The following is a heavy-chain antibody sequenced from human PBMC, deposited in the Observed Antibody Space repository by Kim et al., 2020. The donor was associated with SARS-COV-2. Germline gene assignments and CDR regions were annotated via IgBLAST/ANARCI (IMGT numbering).Heavy chain of an antibody. CDR2: IYYSGST. V-gene: IGHV4-39*01. Sequence: SETLSLTCTVSGGSISSSSYYWGWIRQPPGKGLEWIGSIYYSGSTYYNPSLKSRVTISVDTSKNQFSLKLSSVTAADTAVYYCARHPGRYYDFWSGYYREIWGQGTLVTVSS. CDR3: ARHPGRYYDFWSGYYREI. J-gene: IGHJ4*02. D-gene: IGHD3-3*01. CDR1: GGSISSSSYY.